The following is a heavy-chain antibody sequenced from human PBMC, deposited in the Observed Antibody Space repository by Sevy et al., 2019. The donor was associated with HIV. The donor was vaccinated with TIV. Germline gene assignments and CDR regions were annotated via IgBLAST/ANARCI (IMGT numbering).Heavy chain of an antibody. J-gene: IGHJ6*02. D-gene: IGHD2-15*01. Sequence: ASVKVSCKVSGYTLTELSMHWVRQAPGKGLEWMGGFDPEDGETIYAQKFQGRVTMTEDTSTDTAYMELSSLRSEDTAVYCCATDRGGRVVAADYYYYGMDVWGQGTTVTVSS. V-gene: IGHV1-24*01. CDR1: GYTLTELS. CDR2: FDPEDGET. CDR3: ATDRGGRVVAADYYYYGMDV.